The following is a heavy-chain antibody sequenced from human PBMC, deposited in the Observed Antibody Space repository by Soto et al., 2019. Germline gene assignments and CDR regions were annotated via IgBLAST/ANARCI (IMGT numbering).Heavy chain of an antibody. V-gene: IGHV3-23*01. CDR2: ISGSGGST. J-gene: IGHJ4*02. CDR3: AKEGSLMRPCGGDCYFDY. D-gene: IGHD2-21*01. CDR1: GFTFSSYA. Sequence: PGGSLRLSCAASGFTFSSYAMSWVRQAPGKGLEWVSAISGSGGSTYYADSVKGRFTISRDNSKNTLYLQMNSLRAEDTAVYYCAKEGSLMRPCGGDCYFDYWGQGTLVTVSS.